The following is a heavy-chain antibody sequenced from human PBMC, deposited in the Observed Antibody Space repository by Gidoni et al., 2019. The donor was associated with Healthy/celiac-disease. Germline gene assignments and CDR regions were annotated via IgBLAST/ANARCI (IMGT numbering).Heavy chain of an antibody. Sequence: QVQLVESGGGVVQPGRSLRLSCAASGLTFSSYGMHWFRQAPGKGLEWVAVMSYDGSNKDYADSVKGRFPISRDNSKNTLYLQMNSLRAEDTAVYYCARDSGSLEAAGWYFQHWGQGTLVTVSS. J-gene: IGHJ1*01. V-gene: IGHV3-30*03. CDR1: GLTFSSYG. D-gene: IGHD2-15*01. CDR3: ARDSGSLEAAGWYFQH. CDR2: MSYDGSNK.